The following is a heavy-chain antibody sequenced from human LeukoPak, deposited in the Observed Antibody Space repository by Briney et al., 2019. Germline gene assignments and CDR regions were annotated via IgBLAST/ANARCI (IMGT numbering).Heavy chain of an antibody. D-gene: IGHD6-13*01. V-gene: IGHV3-30*03. Sequence: GGSLRLSCAASGFTFSSYGMHWVRQAPGKGLEWVAVISYDGSNKYYADSVKGRFTISRDNSKNTLYLQMNSLRAEDTAVYYCARSSSLPQDFDYWGQGTLVTVSS. CDR2: ISYDGSNK. J-gene: IGHJ4*02. CDR1: GFTFSSYG. CDR3: ARSSSLPQDFDY.